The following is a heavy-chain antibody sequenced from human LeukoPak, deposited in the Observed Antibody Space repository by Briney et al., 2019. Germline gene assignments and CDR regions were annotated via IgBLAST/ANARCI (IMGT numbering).Heavy chain of an antibody. D-gene: IGHD2-15*01. CDR2: ISGSGVST. Sequence: GGSLGLSCAASGFTFSNYGMYWVRQAPGKGLEWVSSISGSGVSTYYADSVKGRFTISRDNSRNTLYLQMNSLRAEDTAVYYCAKRVVGAYYFDYWGQGTLVTVSS. CDR3: AKRVVGAYYFDY. CDR1: GFTFSNYG. J-gene: IGHJ4*02. V-gene: IGHV3-23*01.